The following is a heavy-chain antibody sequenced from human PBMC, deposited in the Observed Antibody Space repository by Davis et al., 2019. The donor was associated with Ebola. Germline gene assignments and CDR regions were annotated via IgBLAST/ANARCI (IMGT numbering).Heavy chain of an antibody. J-gene: IGHJ4*02. V-gene: IGHV3-7*01. D-gene: IGHD3-10*01. Sequence: GESLKISCAASGFSFSGYWMSWVRQAPGKGLEWVANIKQDGSEKYYVDSVKGRFTISRDNAKNSLYLQMNSLRAEDTAVYYCAREEWYYGSGTYYSPYYFDYWGQGTLVTVSS. CDR1: GFSFSGYW. CDR2: IKQDGSEK. CDR3: AREEWYYGSGTYYSPYYFDY.